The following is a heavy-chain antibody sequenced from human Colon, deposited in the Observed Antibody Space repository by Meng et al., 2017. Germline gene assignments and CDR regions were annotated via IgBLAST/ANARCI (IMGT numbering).Heavy chain of an antibody. CDR3: ARKGGFCDSDCYYLDF. V-gene: IGHV1-69*14. CDR1: AYTFNKYP. D-gene: IGHD2-21*02. Sequence: QVAVVQSGAEGKKHGSSVKVFCKADAYTFNKYPINWGRQAPGQGLEWMGAITPTSGTSNYAQTFQGRVTFIADKSTNTAYMELSSLKSEDTAVYYCARKGGFCDSDCYYLDFWGQGTLVTVSS. J-gene: IGHJ4*02. CDR2: ITPTSGTS.